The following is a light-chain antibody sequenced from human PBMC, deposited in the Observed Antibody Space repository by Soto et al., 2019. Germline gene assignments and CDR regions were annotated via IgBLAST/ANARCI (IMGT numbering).Light chain of an antibody. CDR2: DVT. CDR1: SSDVGRYDY. V-gene: IGLV2-11*01. J-gene: IGLJ1*01. Sequence: QSALTQPRSVSASPGQSVTISCTGTSSDVGRYDYVSWYQQHPGKAPKLIVYDVTERPSGVPDRFSGSKSGNTASLTISGLQAEDKADYSGCSFAGAYSDVCGTGTNDTDL. CDR3: CSFAGAYSDV.